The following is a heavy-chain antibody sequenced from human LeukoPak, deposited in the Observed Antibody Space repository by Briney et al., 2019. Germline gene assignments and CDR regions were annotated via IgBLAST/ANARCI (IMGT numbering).Heavy chain of an antibody. J-gene: IGHJ3*01. Sequence: PGGSLRLSCAASGFTFSNYGMHWVRQAPGKGLEWVADIWYDGSSKYYAESVQGRFTVSRDNSKNTLYLQMNSLRAEDTAMYYCARPYYSSAWYGDAFDVWGQGTMVTVSS. D-gene: IGHD6-19*01. CDR1: GFTFSNYG. V-gene: IGHV3-33*01. CDR2: IWYDGSSK. CDR3: ARPYYSSAWYGDAFDV.